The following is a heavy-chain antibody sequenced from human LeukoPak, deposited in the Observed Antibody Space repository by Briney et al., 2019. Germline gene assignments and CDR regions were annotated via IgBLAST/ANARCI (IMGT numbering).Heavy chain of an antibody. CDR1: TLSSHW. V-gene: IGHV3-74*01. Sequence: GGSLRLSCAASTLSSHWMHWVRQAPGQGLVWVSRINSDGSTTDYGESVKGRFTVSRDNAENTLYLQMNSLRAEDTAVYYCASGLTSEGAIASKWGQGTLVTVSS. CDR3: ASGLTSEGAIASK. CDR2: INSDGSTT. D-gene: IGHD6-13*01. J-gene: IGHJ4*02.